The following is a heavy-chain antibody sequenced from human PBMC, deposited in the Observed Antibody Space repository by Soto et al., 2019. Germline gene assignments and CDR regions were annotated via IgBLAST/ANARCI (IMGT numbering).Heavy chain of an antibody. Sequence: ASVKVSCKSSGYTFKTYGISWVRQAPGQGLEWMGWISPYNGDRRLSENMQGRLTMTTDTSTSTGYMELRSLTADDTAVYYCATTRSYDSHRPFDYWGQGTLVTVSS. V-gene: IGHV1-18*04. CDR2: ISPYNGDR. D-gene: IGHD3-10*01. CDR3: ATTRSYDSHRPFDY. J-gene: IGHJ4*02. CDR1: GYTFKTYG.